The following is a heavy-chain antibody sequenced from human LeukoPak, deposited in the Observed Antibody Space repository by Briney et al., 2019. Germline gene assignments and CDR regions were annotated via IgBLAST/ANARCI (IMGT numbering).Heavy chain of an antibody. CDR1: GGSFSGYY. V-gene: IGHV4-34*01. CDR3: ARGNWFDP. Sequence: SETLSLTCAVYGGSFSGYYWSWIRQPPGKGLEWIGEINHSGSTNYNPSLKSRVTISVDTSKNQFSLKLSSVTAADTAVYYCARGNWFDPWGQGTLVTVSS. CDR2: INHSGST. J-gene: IGHJ5*02.